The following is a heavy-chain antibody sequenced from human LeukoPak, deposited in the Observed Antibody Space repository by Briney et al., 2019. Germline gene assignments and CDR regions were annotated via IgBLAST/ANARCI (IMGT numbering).Heavy chain of an antibody. D-gene: IGHD3-22*01. V-gene: IGHV1-2*06. J-gene: IGHJ5*02. Sequence: ASVKVSCKASGYTFTGYYMHWVRQAPGQGLEWMGRINPNSGGTNYAQKFQGRVIMTRDTSISTAYMELSRLRSDDTAVYYCARDLDSSGNWFDPWGQGTLVTVSS. CDR3: ARDLDSSGNWFDP. CDR1: GYTFTGYY. CDR2: INPNSGGT.